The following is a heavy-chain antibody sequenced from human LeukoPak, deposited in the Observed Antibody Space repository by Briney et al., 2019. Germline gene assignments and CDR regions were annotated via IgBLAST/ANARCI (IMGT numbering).Heavy chain of an antibody. CDR1: GYTFISYY. CDR3: ARGGDNYYFDY. Sequence: ASVKVSCKASGYTFISYYIHWVRQAPGQGLEWMGIINPGGGSTTYAQEFQGRVTMTRDTSTSTVYMELSSLRSEDTAIYYCARGGDNYYFDYWGQGTLVTVSS. V-gene: IGHV1-46*01. CDR2: INPGGGST. J-gene: IGHJ4*02. D-gene: IGHD4-23*01.